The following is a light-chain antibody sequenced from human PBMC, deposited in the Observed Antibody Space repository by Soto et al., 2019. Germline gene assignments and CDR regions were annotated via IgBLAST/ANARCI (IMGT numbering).Light chain of an antibody. CDR2: GAS. CDR3: QQYNTWPRT. CDR1: QSVSTN. J-gene: IGKJ1*01. V-gene: IGKV3-15*01. Sequence: EIVMTQSPATLSVPPGERATLSCRASQSVSTNFAWYQQKPGQAPRLLIYGASTRATAVPARFTASGSGTEFTLTISSLQSEDFAVYYCQQYNTWPRTFGQGTKVEV.